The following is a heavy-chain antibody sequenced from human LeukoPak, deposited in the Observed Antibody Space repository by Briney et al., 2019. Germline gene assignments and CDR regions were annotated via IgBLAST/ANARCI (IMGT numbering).Heavy chain of an antibody. V-gene: IGHV4-34*01. Sequence: SSETLSLTCAVYGGSFSGCYWSWIRQPPGKGLEWIGEINHSGSTNYNPSLRSRVTISVDTAKNQFSLKLSSVTAADTAVYYCARLKIAGLLYYYYYYMDVWGKGTTVTISS. D-gene: IGHD3-10*01. J-gene: IGHJ6*03. CDR1: GGSFSGCY. CDR2: INHSGST. CDR3: ARLKIAGLLYYYYYYMDV.